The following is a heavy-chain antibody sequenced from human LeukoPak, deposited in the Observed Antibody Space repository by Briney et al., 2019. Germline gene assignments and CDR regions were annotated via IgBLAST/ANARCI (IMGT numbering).Heavy chain of an antibody. CDR2: INPNSGGT. Sequence: ASVKVSCKASGYTFTGYYMRWVRQAPGQGLEWMGWINPNSGGTNFAQKFQGRVTMTRDTSISTAYMELSRLRSDDTAVYYCAREGGDDSSGYSRFDYWGQGILVTVSS. J-gene: IGHJ4*02. V-gene: IGHV1-2*02. CDR3: AREGGDDSSGYSRFDY. CDR1: GYTFTGYY. D-gene: IGHD3-22*01.